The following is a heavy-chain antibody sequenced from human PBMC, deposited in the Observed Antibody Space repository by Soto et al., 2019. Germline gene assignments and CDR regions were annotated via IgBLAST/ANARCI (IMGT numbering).Heavy chain of an antibody. Sequence: ASVKVSCKASGYTFTSYGISWVRQAPGQGLEWMGWISAYNGNTNYAQKLQGRVTMTTDTSTSTAYMELRSLRSDDTAVYYCARDQGMYYDFWSAPRGFDPWGQGALVTVSS. CDR2: ISAYNGNT. CDR1: GYTFTSYG. CDR3: ARDQGMYYDFWSAPRGFDP. D-gene: IGHD3-3*01. V-gene: IGHV1-18*01. J-gene: IGHJ5*02.